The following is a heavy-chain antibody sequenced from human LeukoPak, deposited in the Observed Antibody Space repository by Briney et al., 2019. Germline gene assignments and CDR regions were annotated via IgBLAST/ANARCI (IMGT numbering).Heavy chain of an antibody. J-gene: IGHJ4*02. CDR3: ARDQYSSGWY. V-gene: IGHV3-7*01. CDR2: IKQDGSEK. CDR1: GFAFNNYV. D-gene: IGHD6-19*01. Sequence: GGSLRLSCAASGFAFNNYVMTWVRQAPGKGLEWVANIKQDGSEKYYVDSVKGRFTISRDNAKNSLYLQMNSLRAEDTAVYYCARDQYSSGWYWGQGTLVTVSS.